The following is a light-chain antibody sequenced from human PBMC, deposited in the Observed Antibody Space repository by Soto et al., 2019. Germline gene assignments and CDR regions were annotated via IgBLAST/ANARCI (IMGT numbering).Light chain of an antibody. Sequence: DIQMTQSPSSLSASVGDRVTITCQASQDISNYLNWYQQKPGKAPKLLIYDASNLETGVPSRFXESGSGTDFTFTISSLQPEDIATYYCQQYDNLPPALTFGGGTKVEIK. CDR2: DAS. CDR3: QQYDNLPPALT. V-gene: IGKV1-33*01. CDR1: QDISNY. J-gene: IGKJ4*01.